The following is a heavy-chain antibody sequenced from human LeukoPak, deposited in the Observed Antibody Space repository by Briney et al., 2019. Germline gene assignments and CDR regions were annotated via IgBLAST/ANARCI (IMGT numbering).Heavy chain of an antibody. J-gene: IGHJ6*04. D-gene: IGHD1-26*01. V-gene: IGHV1-69*06. CDR2: IFPIFGTA. CDR3: ARGGDSGSSDRPVSYYSMDV. Sequence: SVKVSCKSSGGTFSTYSISWVRQAPGQGLEWMGGIFPIFGTANNAQQFHGRITITADTSTSTAYMELSSLRSEDTAVYYCARGGDSGSSDRPVSYYSMDVWGTGTTVTVSS. CDR1: GGTFSTYS.